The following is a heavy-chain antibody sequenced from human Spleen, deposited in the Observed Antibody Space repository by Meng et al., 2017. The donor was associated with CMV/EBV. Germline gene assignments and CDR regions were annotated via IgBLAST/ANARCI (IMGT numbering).Heavy chain of an antibody. Sequence: CPVFGRSFSRSYSRWLRQSPGQGLEWIGSINHSRRTNSNPSLQSRVTISIDTSQNQFSPQLNSVTAADTAVYYCARGLRIVGTTYNSWGQGSLVTVSS. J-gene: IGHJ4*02. CDR1: GRSFSRSY. CDR2: INHSRRT. D-gene: IGHD1-26*01. CDR3: ARGLRIVGTTYNS. V-gene: IGHV4-34*01.